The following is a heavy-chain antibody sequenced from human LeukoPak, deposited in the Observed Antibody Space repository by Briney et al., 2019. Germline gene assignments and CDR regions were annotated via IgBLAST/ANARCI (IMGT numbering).Heavy chain of an antibody. Sequence: SETLSLTCTVSGASIGNYYWSWIRQPPGKGLEWIGYIYYTENTDYNPSLKSRVTISVDTSKNQVSVNLTSVTAADTALYYCARAAVFTRGAFDVWGQGTMVTVSS. CDR1: GASIGNYY. D-gene: IGHD3-22*01. J-gene: IGHJ3*01. CDR3: ARAAVFTRGAFDV. CDR2: IYYTENT. V-gene: IGHV4-59*01.